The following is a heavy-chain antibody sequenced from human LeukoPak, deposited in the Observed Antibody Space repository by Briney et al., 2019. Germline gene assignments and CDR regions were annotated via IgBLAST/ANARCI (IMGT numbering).Heavy chain of an antibody. CDR1: GYTFTSYG. V-gene: IGHV1-18*01. CDR2: IIAYNGKT. Sequence: ASVKVSCKASGYTFTSYGNSWVRQAPGQGREGMGWIIAYNGKTNSAQKLQGKVTMTTDTSTSTAYMELRSLRSDDTAVYYCARGEKIVSPDYWGQGTLVTVSS. D-gene: IGHD3-16*02. J-gene: IGHJ4*02. CDR3: ARGEKIVSPDY.